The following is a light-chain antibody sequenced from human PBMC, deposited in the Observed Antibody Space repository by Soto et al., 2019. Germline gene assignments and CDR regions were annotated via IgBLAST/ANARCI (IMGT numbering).Light chain of an antibody. CDR2: AAS. Sequence: DIQMTQSPSSLSASVGDRVTITCRASPSISSYLNWYQQKPGKAPKLLIYAASSLQSGVPSRFSGSGSGTDFTLTISSLPPEDFATYYCQQSYSTPYTFGQGAKV. CDR1: PSISSY. J-gene: IGKJ2*01. CDR3: QQSYSTPYT. V-gene: IGKV1-39*01.